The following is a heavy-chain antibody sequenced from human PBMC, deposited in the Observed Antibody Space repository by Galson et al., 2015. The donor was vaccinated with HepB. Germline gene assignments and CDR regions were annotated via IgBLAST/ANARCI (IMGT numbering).Heavy chain of an antibody. CDR2: ISYDGSNK. V-gene: IGHV3-30*18. D-gene: IGHD2-2*01. CDR3: AKGVRYQLLLDDWFDP. CDR1: GFTFSSYG. J-gene: IGHJ5*02. Sequence: SLRLSCAASGFTFSSYGMHWVRQAPGKGLEWVAVISYDGSNKYYADSVKGRFTISRDNSKNTLYLQMNSLRAEDTAVYYCAKGVRYQLLLDDWFDPWGQGSMFTVSS.